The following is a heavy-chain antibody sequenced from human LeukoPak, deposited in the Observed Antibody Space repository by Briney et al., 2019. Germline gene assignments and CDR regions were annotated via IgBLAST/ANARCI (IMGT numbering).Heavy chain of an antibody. Sequence: ASVKVSCKASGYTFTGYYMHWVRQAPGQGLEWMGWINPNSGGTNYAQKFQGWVTMTRDTSISTAYMELSRLRSDDTAVYYCARQYDILDYGTDVWGKGTTVTVSS. CDR2: INPNSGGT. D-gene: IGHD3-9*01. V-gene: IGHV1-2*04. CDR3: ARQYDILDYGTDV. J-gene: IGHJ6*04. CDR1: GYTFTGYY.